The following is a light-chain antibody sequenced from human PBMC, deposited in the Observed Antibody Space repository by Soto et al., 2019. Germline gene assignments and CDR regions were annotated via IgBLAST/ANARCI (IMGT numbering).Light chain of an antibody. CDR2: DAS. V-gene: IGKV1-5*01. CDR3: QQYHSYSPT. J-gene: IGKJ1*01. CDR1: QTISSW. Sequence: DIPTNQSPSTLSGPVEDRVTITRRASQTISSWLAWYQQRPGKAPKLLIYDASSLDSGVPSRFSGSGSGTEFVLSISSLQPDDFATYYCQQYHSYSPTFGQGTKVDIK.